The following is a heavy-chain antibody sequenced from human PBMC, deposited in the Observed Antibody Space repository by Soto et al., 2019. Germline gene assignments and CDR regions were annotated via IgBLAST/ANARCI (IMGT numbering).Heavy chain of an antibody. CDR2: ISYDGSNK. CDR3: AREQREWGPFGLGQCDNYYGMDV. D-gene: IGHD6-25*01. CDR1: GFTFSSYG. V-gene: IGHV3-30*03. Sequence: QVQLVESGGGVVQPGRSLRLSCAASGFTFSSYGMHWVRQAPGKGLEWVAVISYDGSNKYYADSVKGRFTISRDNSKNTLYLQMNSLRAEDTAVYYCAREQREWGPFGLGQCDNYYGMDVWGQGTTVTVSS. J-gene: IGHJ6*02.